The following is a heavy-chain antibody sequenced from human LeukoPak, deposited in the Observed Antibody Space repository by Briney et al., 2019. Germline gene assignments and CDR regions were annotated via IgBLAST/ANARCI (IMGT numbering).Heavy chain of an antibody. CDR2: ISSSGSTI. CDR1: GFTFSDYY. CDR3: AKDWAYYYDNYGLDY. D-gene: IGHD3-22*01. V-gene: IGHV3-11*04. Sequence: NPGGSLRLSCAASGFTFSDYYTSWIRQAPGKGLEWVSYISSSGSTIDYADSVRGRFTISRDNAKNSLYLRMNSLRAEDTAVYYCAKDWAYYYDNYGLDYWGQGTLVTVSS. J-gene: IGHJ4*02.